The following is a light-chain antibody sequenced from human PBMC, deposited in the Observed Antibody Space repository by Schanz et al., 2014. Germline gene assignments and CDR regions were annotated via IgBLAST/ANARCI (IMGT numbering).Light chain of an antibody. Sequence: QSALTQPASVSGSPGQSITISCTGTSSDVGSYNLVSWYQHHPGKAPKLMIYDVSNRPSGVSNRFSGSKSGNTASLTISGLQAEDEADYYCSSYTSSSTLGYVVFGGGTKLTVL. CDR2: DVS. J-gene: IGLJ2*01. CDR1: SSDVGSYNL. CDR3: SSYTSSSTLGYVV. V-gene: IGLV2-14*02.